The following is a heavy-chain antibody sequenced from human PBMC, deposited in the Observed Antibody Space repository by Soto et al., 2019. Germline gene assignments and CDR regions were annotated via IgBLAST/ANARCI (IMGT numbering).Heavy chain of an antibody. Sequence: PSETLSLTCTVSGGSISSGDYYWRWIRQPPGKGLEWIGYIYYSGSTYYNPSLKSRVTISVDTSKNQFSPKLSSVTAADTAVYYCARVTRYCSSTSCYWFDPWGQGTLVTVSS. CDR1: GGSISSGDYY. V-gene: IGHV4-30-4*01. J-gene: IGHJ5*02. D-gene: IGHD2-2*01. CDR2: IYYSGST. CDR3: ARVTRYCSSTSCYWFDP.